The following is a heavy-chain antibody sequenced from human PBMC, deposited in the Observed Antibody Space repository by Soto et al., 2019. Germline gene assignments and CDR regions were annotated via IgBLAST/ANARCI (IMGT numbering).Heavy chain of an antibody. Sequence: EVQLVESGGGLVKPGGSLRLSCAASGLTFSHAWMNWVRQAPGKGLEWVGRIKSKTDGGATDYAAPVKGRFTISRDDSKNTLYLQMNSLKTEDTAMYFCTTFRYYYDSSGYYLWDFWGQGTLVTVSS. CDR3: TTFRYYYDSSGYYLWDF. J-gene: IGHJ4*02. CDR2: IKSKTDGGAT. CDR1: GLTFSHAW. V-gene: IGHV3-15*07. D-gene: IGHD3-22*01.